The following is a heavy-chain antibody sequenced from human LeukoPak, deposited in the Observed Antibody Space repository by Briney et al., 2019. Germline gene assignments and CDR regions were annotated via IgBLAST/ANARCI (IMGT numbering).Heavy chain of an antibody. CDR3: ASPTMVRGVIRAFDI. CDR2: IYYSGST. J-gene: IGHJ3*02. CDR1: GGSISNSRDY. Sequence: SETLSLTCTVSGGSISNSRDYWAWIRQPPGKGLEWIANIYYSGSTYYNPSLRSRVTISVDTSKNQFSLKLSSVTAADTAVYYYASPTMVRGVIRAFDIWGQGTMVTVSS. V-gene: IGHV4-39*07. D-gene: IGHD3-10*01.